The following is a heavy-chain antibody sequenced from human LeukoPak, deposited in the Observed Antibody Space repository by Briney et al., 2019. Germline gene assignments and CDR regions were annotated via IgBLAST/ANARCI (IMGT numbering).Heavy chain of an antibody. CDR3: ARGQTTLLRGLRYYYGMGV. Sequence: ASVKVSCKASGYTLSDNYIHWVRQAPGQGLEWMGWINPDNGDPNYAAKFQGRVTMTRDTSISTVFMEVKRLTPDDTAVYFCARGQTTLLRGLRYYYGMGVWGQGTTVTVSS. J-gene: IGHJ6*02. CDR1: GYTLSDNY. CDR2: INPDNGDP. V-gene: IGHV1-2*02. D-gene: IGHD3-10*01.